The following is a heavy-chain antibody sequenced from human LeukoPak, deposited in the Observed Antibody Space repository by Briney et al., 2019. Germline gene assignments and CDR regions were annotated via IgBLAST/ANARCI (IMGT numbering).Heavy chain of an antibody. J-gene: IGHJ4*02. CDR2: ISTSSRYI. CDR1: GFTFSSYS. CDR3: GRLPYYDFWSGYLFEYDY. V-gene: IGHV3-21*01. D-gene: IGHD3-3*01. Sequence: GGSLRLSCAASGFTFSSYSMNWVRPAPGEGLGWVSSISTSSRYIYYADSVKGRFTISRDNTKNSLYLRMNSLRAEDTAVYYCGRLPYYDFWSGYLFEYDYWGQGTLVTVSS.